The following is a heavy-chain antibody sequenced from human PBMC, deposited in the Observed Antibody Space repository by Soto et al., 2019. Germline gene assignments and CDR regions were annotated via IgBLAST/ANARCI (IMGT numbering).Heavy chain of an antibody. CDR3: ARAPPYCSSTSCYAYFDY. CDR1: GFTVSSNY. V-gene: IGHV3-53*04. D-gene: IGHD2-2*01. Sequence: EVQLVESGGGLVQPGGSLRLSCAASGFTVSSNYMSWVRQAPGKGLEWVSVIYSGGSTYYADSVKGRFTISRHNSKNTLYLQMNSLRAEDTDVYYCARAPPYCSSTSCYAYFDYWGQGTLVTVSS. CDR2: IYSGGST. J-gene: IGHJ4*02.